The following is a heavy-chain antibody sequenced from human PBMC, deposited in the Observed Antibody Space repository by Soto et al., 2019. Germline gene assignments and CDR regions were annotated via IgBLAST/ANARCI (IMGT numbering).Heavy chain of an antibody. CDR3: ASTQSSSWQGSYYYYYMDV. CDR1: GGSISSGGYY. V-gene: IGHV4-31*03. CDR2: IYYSGST. J-gene: IGHJ6*03. D-gene: IGHD6-13*01. Sequence: QVQLQESGPGLVKPSQTLSLTCTVSGGSISSGGYYWSWIRQHPGKGLEWIGYIYYSGSTYYNPSHKSRVTIPVDTSKNQFSLKLSSVTAADTAVYYCASTQSSSWQGSYYYYYMDVWGKGTTVTVSS.